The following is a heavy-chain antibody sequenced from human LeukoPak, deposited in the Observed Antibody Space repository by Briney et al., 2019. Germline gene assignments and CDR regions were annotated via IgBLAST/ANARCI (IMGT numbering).Heavy chain of an antibody. V-gene: IGHV3-30*18. CDR1: GFTFSSYG. CDR2: ISYDGSNK. D-gene: IGHD6-13*01. CDR3: AKAYLTAGANIAAAGTLDY. J-gene: IGHJ4*02. Sequence: GGSLRLSCAASGFTFSSYGMHWVRQAPGKGLEWVAVISYDGSNKYYADSVKGRFTISRDNSKNTLYLQMNSLRAEDTAVYYCAKAYLTAGANIAAAGTLDYGGQGTLVTVSS.